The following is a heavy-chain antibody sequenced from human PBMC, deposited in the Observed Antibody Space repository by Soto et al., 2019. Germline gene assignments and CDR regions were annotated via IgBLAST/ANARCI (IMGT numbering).Heavy chain of an antibody. CDR2: ISPYNGNT. CDR3: ARDHLRLTAYYMDV. CDR1: GYTFTSYG. Sequence: ASVKVSCKASGYTFTSYGISWVRQAPGQGLEWMRMISPYNGNTNYAQKLQGRVTMTRDTSTSTVYMELSSLRSEDTAVYYCARDHLRLTAYYMDVWGKGTTVTVSS. D-gene: IGHD3-16*01. J-gene: IGHJ6*03. V-gene: IGHV1-18*01.